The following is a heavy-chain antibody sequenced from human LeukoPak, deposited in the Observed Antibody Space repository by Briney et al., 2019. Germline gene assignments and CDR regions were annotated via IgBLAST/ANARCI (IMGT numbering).Heavy chain of an antibody. Sequence: GGSLRLSCSASGFTFSDYDMNWVRQAPGKGLEWVSGINWSGESTGYADSVKGRFTISRDNAENALYLQMNSLRAEDTALYYCARDLSSSWYSLGYWGRGTLVTVSS. D-gene: IGHD6-13*01. CDR1: GFTFSDYD. J-gene: IGHJ4*02. CDR2: INWSGEST. V-gene: IGHV3-20*04. CDR3: ARDLSSSWYSLGY.